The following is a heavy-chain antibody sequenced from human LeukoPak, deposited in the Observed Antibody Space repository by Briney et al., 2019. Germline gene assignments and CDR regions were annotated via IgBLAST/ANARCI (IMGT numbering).Heavy chain of an antibody. D-gene: IGHD3-10*01. V-gene: IGHV4-4*02. CDR1: GGSISSSNW. J-gene: IGHJ4*02. CDR3: ARGWGSGSYYFDY. Sequence: PSETLSLTCAVSGGSISSSNWWSWVRQPPGKGLEWIGEIYHSGSTNYNPSLKSRVIISVDKSKNQFSLKLNSVTAADTAVYYCARGWGSGSYYFDYWGQGTLVTVSS. CDR2: IYHSGST.